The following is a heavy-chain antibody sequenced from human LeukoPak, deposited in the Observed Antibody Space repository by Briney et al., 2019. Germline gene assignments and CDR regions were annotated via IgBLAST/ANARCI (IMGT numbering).Heavy chain of an antibody. CDR3: ARDSNYAFDY. J-gene: IGHJ4*02. CDR1: GFTFSRYG. D-gene: IGHD4-11*01. CDR2: IYSGDST. Sequence: GRSLRLSCAASGFTFSRYGMHWVRQAPGKGLEWVSVIYSGDSTYYAHSVSGRFTISRHNSKNTLYLQMNSLRAEDTAVYYCARDSNYAFDYWGQGTLVTVSS. V-gene: IGHV3-66*01.